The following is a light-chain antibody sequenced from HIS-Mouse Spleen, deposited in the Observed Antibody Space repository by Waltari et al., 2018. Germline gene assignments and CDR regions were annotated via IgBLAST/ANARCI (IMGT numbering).Light chain of an antibody. V-gene: IGLV2-23*01. CDR3: CSYAGSSTWV. CDR1: SSDVGSYNL. Sequence: QSALTQPASVSGSPGQSITISCTGTSSDVGSYNLVSWYQQHPGQAPKLMSYAGSKRPAGVFNRFAGSRSGNTASLTISGLQAEDEADYYCCSYAGSSTWVFGGGTKLTVL. CDR2: AGS. J-gene: IGLJ3*02.